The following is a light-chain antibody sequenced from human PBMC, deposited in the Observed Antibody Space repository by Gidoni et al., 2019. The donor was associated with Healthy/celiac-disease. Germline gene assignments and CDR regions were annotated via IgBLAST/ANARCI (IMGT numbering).Light chain of an antibody. CDR2: AAS. CDR3: QQYYSFPRT. Sequence: VIWMTQSPSLLSASTGDRVTISCRMSHVISSYLAWYQQKPGKAPELLIYAASTLQSGVPSRFSGSGSGTDFTLTISCLQSEDFATYYCQQYYSFPRTFGQGTKVEIK. J-gene: IGKJ1*01. CDR1: HVISSY. V-gene: IGKV1D-8*01.